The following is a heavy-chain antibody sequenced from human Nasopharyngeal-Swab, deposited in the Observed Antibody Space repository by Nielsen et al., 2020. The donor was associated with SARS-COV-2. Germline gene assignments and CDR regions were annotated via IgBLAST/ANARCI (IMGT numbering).Heavy chain of an antibody. D-gene: IGHD4-17*01. CDR2: ISYDGSNK. V-gene: IGHV3-30*03. J-gene: IGHJ4*02. Sequence: GESLKISCAASGFTFSSYGMHWVRQAPGKGLEWVAVISYDGSNKYYADSVKGRFTVSRDNAKNTLYLQMNSLRAEDTAVYYCARDRDGGYRYWGQGTLVTVSS. CDR3: ARDRDGGYRY. CDR1: GFTFSSYG.